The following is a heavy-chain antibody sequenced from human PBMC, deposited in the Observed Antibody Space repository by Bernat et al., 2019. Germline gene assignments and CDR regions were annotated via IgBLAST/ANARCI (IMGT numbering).Heavy chain of an antibody. CDR1: GDSITSTNYY. CDR3: ASPTETTDC. J-gene: IGHJ4*02. Sequence: QVQLQESGPGLVKPSETLSLTCTVSGDSITSTNYYWSWIRQPPGKGLEWIGYMHYSGSSYYNPSLKSRVTISVDKSKNQFSLKLTSVTAADTAVYYCASPTETTDCWGQGTLVTVSS. D-gene: IGHD1-7*01. V-gene: IGHV4-30-4*01. CDR2: MHYSGSS.